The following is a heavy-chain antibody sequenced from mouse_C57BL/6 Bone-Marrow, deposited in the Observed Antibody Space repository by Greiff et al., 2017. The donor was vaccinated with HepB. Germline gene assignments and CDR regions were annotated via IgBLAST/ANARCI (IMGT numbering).Heavy chain of an antibody. Sequence: VQLKQSGPGLVKPSQSLSLTCSVTGYSITSGYYWNWIRQFPGNKLEWMGYISYDGSNNYNPSLKNRISITRDTSKNQFFLKLNSVTTEDTATYYCAREDYHFDYWGQGTTLTVSS. CDR2: ISYDGSN. CDR3: AREDYHFDY. CDR1: GYSITSGYY. D-gene: IGHD5-5*01. V-gene: IGHV3-6*01. J-gene: IGHJ2*01.